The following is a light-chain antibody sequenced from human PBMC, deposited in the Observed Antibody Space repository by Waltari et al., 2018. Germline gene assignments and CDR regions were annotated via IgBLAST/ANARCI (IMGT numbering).Light chain of an antibody. CDR2: DAI. J-gene: IGLJ2*01. CDR1: NIARKR. V-gene: IGLV3-21*02. CDR3: QVWDSNSDHVV. Sequence: SYVLTQPPSVSVAPGQTARNTCDGNNIARKRVPWVQQKPGQAPVLVVYDAIDRPSGVPERFSGYNSGNTATLTISRVEVGDEADYHCQVWDSNSDHVVFGGGTRLTVL.